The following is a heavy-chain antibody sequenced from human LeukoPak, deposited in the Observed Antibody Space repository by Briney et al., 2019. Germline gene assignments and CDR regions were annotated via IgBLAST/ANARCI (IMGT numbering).Heavy chain of an antibody. D-gene: IGHD3-10*01. Sequence: ASVKVSCKASGGTFSSYGISWVRQAPGQGLEWMGWISAYNGNTNYAQKLQGRVTMTTDTSTSTAYMELRSLRSDDTAVYYCARSRGSGSLYNWFDPWGQGTLVTVSS. V-gene: IGHV1-18*01. CDR1: GGTFSSYG. CDR3: ARSRGSGSLYNWFDP. CDR2: ISAYNGNT. J-gene: IGHJ5*02.